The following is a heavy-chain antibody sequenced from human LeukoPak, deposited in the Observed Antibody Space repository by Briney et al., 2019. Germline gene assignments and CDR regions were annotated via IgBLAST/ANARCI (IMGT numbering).Heavy chain of an antibody. D-gene: IGHD5-24*01. CDR3: VRGDKRDY. CDR1: GFTFSSYS. J-gene: IGHJ4*01. CDR2: ISSSSSYI. Sequence: GGSLRLSCAASGFTFSSYSMNWVRQAPGKGLEWVSSISSSSSYIYYADSVRGRLTISRDNAESSVYLHVNSLRVEDTAIYYCVRGDKRDYWGQGTLVTVAS. V-gene: IGHV3-21*01.